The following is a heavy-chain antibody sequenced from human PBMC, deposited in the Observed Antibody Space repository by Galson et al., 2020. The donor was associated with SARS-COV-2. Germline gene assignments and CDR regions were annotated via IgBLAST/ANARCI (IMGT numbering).Heavy chain of an antibody. Sequence: GGSLRLSCKGSEDSFTHFWIGWVRQMPGKGLEWMGIVYPGDTDTRYKPSFKGQVTISADKSIDTAYLQWSSLKASDTAIFYGARQTVQRPYRFYYYYYVDVGGDETTVTVSS. CDR2: VYPGDTDT. CDR1: EDSFTHFW. CDR3: ARQTVQRPYRFYYYYYVDV. V-gene: IGHV5-51*01. J-gene: IGHJ6*03. D-gene: IGHD2-2*01.